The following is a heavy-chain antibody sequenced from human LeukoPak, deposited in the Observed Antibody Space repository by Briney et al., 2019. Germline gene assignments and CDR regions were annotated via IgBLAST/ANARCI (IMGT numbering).Heavy chain of an antibody. J-gene: IGHJ4*02. Sequence: PGGSLRLSCAASGFTFSNYAMLWVRQPPGKGPEWVAVISDDGNSDHYADSVKGRFTFSRDNSKNTLSLQMNSLRGEDTAVYYCARGSAPAGTYHLDCWGQGTLVTVSS. V-gene: IGHV3-30-3*01. CDR3: ARGSAPAGTYHLDC. CDR2: ISDDGNSD. D-gene: IGHD6-25*01. CDR1: GFTFSNYA.